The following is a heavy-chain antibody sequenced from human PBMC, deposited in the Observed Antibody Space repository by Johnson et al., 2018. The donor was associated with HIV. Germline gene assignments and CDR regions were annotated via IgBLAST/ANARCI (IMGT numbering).Heavy chain of an antibody. CDR3: AKEGITMEVDI. V-gene: IGHV3-30*18. Sequence: QVQLVESGGGVVQPGRSLRLSCAASGFTFSSYGMHWVRQAPGKGLEWVAVISYDGSNKYYADSVKGRFTISRDNSKNTVYLQMNSLRAEDTAVYYCAKEGITMEVDIWGQGTTVTVSS. J-gene: IGHJ3*02. D-gene: IGHD3-10*01. CDR1: GFTFSSYG. CDR2: ISYDGSNK.